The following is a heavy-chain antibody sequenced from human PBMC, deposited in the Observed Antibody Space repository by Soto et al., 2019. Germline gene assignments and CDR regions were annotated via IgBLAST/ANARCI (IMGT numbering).Heavy chain of an antibody. D-gene: IGHD6-19*01. Sequence: QVQLVESGGGVVQPGRSLRLSCAASGFTFSSYGMHWVRQAPGKGLEWVAVISYDGSNKYYADSVKGRFTISRDSSKNTLFLQMNSLRAEDTAMYYCARDPDSSGLHYWGQGTLVTVSS. CDR2: ISYDGSNK. J-gene: IGHJ4*02. V-gene: IGHV3-30*03. CDR3: ARDPDSSGLHY. CDR1: GFTFSSYG.